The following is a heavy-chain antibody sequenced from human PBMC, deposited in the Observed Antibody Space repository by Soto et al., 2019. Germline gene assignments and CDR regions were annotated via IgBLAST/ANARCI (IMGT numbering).Heavy chain of an antibody. J-gene: IGHJ6*02. D-gene: IGHD1-26*01. CDR1: GSTFRSYV. CDR3: ASESGRTIVMYV. CDR2: IIPIFGTA. Sequence: QVQAVQSGAEVKKPGSSVKVSCKASGSTFRSYVISWVRQAPGQGLACMGRIIPIFGTADSAQKFQGRVTFPAEESTSTAYMELRSLRSEDTAVYYCASESGRTIVMYVWCQVTTITVS. V-gene: IGHV1-69*18.